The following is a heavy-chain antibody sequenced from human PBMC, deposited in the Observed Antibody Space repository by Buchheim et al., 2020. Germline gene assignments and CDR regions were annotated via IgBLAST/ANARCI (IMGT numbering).Heavy chain of an antibody. CDR1: GFTFSNAW. CDR2: IKSKTDGGTT. Sequence: EVQLVESGGGLVKPGGSLRLSCAASGFTFSNAWMSWVRQAPGKGLEWVGRIKSKTDGGTTDYAAPVKGRITIPRDESKNTLYLQMNSLKTEDTAVYYCTTYYDSSGQEGYFDYWGQGTL. D-gene: IGHD3-22*01. J-gene: IGHJ4*02. CDR3: TTYYDSSGQEGYFDY. V-gene: IGHV3-15*01.